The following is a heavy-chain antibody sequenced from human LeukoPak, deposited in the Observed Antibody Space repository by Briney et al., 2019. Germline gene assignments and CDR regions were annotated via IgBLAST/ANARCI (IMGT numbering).Heavy chain of an antibody. V-gene: IGHV3-7*01. Sequence: PGGSLRLSCAASGFTFSSYWMSWVRQAPGKGLEWVANIKQDGSEKYYADSVKGRFTISRDNAKNSLYLQMNSLRAEDTAVYYCATTGSAGTLKLRLGELRNWGQGTLVTVSS. CDR3: ATTGSAGTLKLRLGELRN. J-gene: IGHJ4*02. CDR2: IKQDGSEK. D-gene: IGHD3-16*01. CDR1: GFTFSSYW.